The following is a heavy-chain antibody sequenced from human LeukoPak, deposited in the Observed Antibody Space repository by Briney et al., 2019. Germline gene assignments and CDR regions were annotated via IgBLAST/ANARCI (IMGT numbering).Heavy chain of an antibody. J-gene: IGHJ4*02. D-gene: IGHD6-19*01. CDR3: AREGWYGYYFDY. CDR2: INAGNGNT. CDR1: GYTFTSYA. V-gene: IGHV1-3*03. Sequence: GASVKVSCKASGYTFTSYAMHWVRQAPGQRLEWMGWINAGNGNTKYSQEFQGRVTITRDTSASTAYMELSSLRSEDMAVHYCAREGWYGYYFDYWGQGTLVTVSS.